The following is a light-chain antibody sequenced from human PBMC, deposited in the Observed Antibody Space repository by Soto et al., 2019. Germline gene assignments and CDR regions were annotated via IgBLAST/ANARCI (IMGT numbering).Light chain of an antibody. CDR3: QEYGSSPYT. V-gene: IGKV3-20*01. CDR2: GAS. Sequence: EIVLTQSPGTLSLSPGERASLSCRASQSVSSSYLAWYQQKPGQAPRLLCYGASSRATGMPDRFRGSASGSDLFLTISRLESGDCAVYYCQEYGSSPYTFGQGTKLEIK. CDR1: QSVSSSY. J-gene: IGKJ2*01.